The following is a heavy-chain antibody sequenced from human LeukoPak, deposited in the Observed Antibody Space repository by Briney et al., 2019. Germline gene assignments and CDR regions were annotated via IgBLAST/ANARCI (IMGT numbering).Heavy chain of an antibody. CDR1: GFTFSDHY. CDR3: ARAISDSNGYYYFDY. J-gene: IGHJ4*02. CDR2: TRNKANSYTT. D-gene: IGHD3-22*01. Sequence: GGSLRLSCAASGFTFSDHYMDWVRQAPGKGLEGVGRTRNKANSYTTKYAASVKGRFTISRDESKNSLYLQMNSLNTEDTAVYYCARAISDSNGYYYFDYWGQGTLVTVSS. V-gene: IGHV3-72*01.